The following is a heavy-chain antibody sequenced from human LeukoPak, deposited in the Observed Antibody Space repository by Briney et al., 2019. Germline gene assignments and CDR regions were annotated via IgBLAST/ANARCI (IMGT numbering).Heavy chain of an antibody. Sequence: PGGSLRLSCAASGFTLRSSWITWVRQAPGKGLKWVANIKEDGSQKYYMDSVKGRFTISRDNAKNSLYLQMNSLRAEDTAVYYCARDGIEGVTVLDYWGQGTLVTVSS. V-gene: IGHV3-7*01. CDR3: ARDGIEGVTVLDY. CDR2: IKEDGSQK. J-gene: IGHJ4*02. D-gene: IGHD1-26*01. CDR1: GFTLRSSW.